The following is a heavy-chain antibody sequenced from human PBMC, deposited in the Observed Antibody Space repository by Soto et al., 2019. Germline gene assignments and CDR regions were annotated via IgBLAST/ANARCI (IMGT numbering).Heavy chain of an antibody. D-gene: IGHD5-12*01. Sequence: GGSLRLSCAASGFTFSTYAMIWVRQAPGKGLEWVSAISGSGDSTYYADSVKGRFTISRDNSKNTLYLQVSSLRAEDTAIYYCAKDSFINLRGYDSYWGQGTLVTVSS. J-gene: IGHJ4*02. CDR3: AKDSFINLRGYDSY. V-gene: IGHV3-23*01. CDR1: GFTFSTYA. CDR2: ISGSGDST.